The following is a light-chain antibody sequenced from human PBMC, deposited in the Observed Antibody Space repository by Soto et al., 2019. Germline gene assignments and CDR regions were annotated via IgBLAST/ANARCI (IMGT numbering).Light chain of an antibody. CDR1: QSVSRN. V-gene: IGKV3-15*01. J-gene: IGKJ1*01. Sequence: EVVLTQSPATLSVSSGERATLSCRASQSVSRNLAWYQQKPGQAPRLLIYDASTRATGIPDRFSGSGSGTEFNLTISSQQAKDFAVYPCKQYNKWPWTFGQGTKVEI. CDR2: DAS. CDR3: KQYNKWPWT.